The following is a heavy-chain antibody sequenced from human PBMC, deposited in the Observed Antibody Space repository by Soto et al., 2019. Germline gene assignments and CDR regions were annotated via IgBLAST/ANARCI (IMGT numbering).Heavy chain of an antibody. D-gene: IGHD1-20*01. CDR2: IHHSGTT. V-gene: IGHV4-4*02. Sequence: QVQLQESGPGLVEPSGTLSLTCEVAGDSISGSEWWSWVRQPPGKGLEWIAEIHHSGTTNYNPSLKSRVTITVDTSNNQFSLRLSSVTAADTAVYYCARGGITTVRNYYFDHWGQGTLVTVSS. J-gene: IGHJ4*02. CDR3: ARGGITTVRNYYFDH. CDR1: GDSISGSEW.